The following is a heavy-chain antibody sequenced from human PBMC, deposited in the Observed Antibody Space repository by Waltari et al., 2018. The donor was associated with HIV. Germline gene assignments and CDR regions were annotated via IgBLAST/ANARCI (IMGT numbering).Heavy chain of an antibody. CDR3: ARDEGRGYASRYFDY. CDR1: GGTLSYYA. Sequence: QVQLVQSGAEVKKPGSSVKVSCKASGGTLSYYAISWVRQATGQGLEWRGGIIPRFVAANSPQKFQGRVTITADESTSTAYMELSSLRSEDTAVYYCARDEGRGYASRYFDYWGQGTLVTVSS. D-gene: IGHD5-12*01. V-gene: IGHV1-69*12. J-gene: IGHJ4*02. CDR2: IIPRFVAA.